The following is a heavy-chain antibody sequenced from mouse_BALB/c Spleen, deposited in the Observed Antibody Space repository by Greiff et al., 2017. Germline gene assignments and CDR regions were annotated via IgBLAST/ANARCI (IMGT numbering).Heavy chain of an antibody. CDR3: ARGRGNRYWYFDV. CDR1: GDSITSGY. D-gene: IGHD2-1*01. J-gene: IGHJ1*01. CDR2: ISYSGST. Sequence: EVKLMESGPSLVKPSQTLSLTCSVTGDSITSGYWNWIRKFPGNKLEYMGYISYSGSTYYNPSLKSRISITRDTSKNQYYLQLNSVTTEDTATYYCARGRGNRYWYFDVWGAGTTVTVSS. V-gene: IGHV3-8*02.